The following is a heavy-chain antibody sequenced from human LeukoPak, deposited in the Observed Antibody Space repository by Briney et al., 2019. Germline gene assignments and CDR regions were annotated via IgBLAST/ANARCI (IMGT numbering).Heavy chain of an antibody. CDR3: ARYSPTFDY. V-gene: IGHV3-43*02. CDR1: GFTFDDYA. J-gene: IGHJ4*02. Sequence: PGWCLSLSCAPSGFTFDDYAMHWVRPAPAKGREWVSLIRGDGGSTYYADSVKGRFTISRDNAKNSLYLQMNSLRAEDTAGYYCARYSPTFDYWGQGTLVTVSA. D-gene: IGHD1-1*01. CDR2: IRGDGGST.